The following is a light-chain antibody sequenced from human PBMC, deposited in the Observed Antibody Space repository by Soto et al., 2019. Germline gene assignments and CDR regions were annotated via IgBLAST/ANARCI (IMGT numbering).Light chain of an antibody. CDR3: QQYNSYW. CDR1: QSITNY. Sequence: EIVLSLSRATLSLTPGEGATLSCRARQSITNYLAWYQQKPGQAPRLLIYDVSNRATGIPARFSGSGSGTDFTLTISSLQPDDCATYDCQQYNSYWFGDGSKVDIK. J-gene: IGKJ1*01. V-gene: IGKV3-11*01. CDR2: DVS.